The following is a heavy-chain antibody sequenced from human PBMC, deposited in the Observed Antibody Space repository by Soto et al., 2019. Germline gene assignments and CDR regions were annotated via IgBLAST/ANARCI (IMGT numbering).Heavy chain of an antibody. D-gene: IGHD3-22*01. Sequence: PGGSLRLSCAASGFTFSDYYMSWIRQAPGKGLEWVSYISSSSSYTNYADSVKGRFTISRDNAKNSLYLQMNSLRAEDTAVYYCASMDDSSGYYSVDYWGQGTLVTVSS. CDR1: GFTFSDYY. J-gene: IGHJ4*02. CDR2: ISSSSSYT. CDR3: ASMDDSSGYYSVDY. V-gene: IGHV3-11*06.